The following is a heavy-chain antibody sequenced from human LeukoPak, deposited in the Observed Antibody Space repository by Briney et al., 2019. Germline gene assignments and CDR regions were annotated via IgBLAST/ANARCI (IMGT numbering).Heavy chain of an antibody. CDR2: ITITDGGA. Sequence: GGSLRLSCEASGCLFRAYAMSWVRQAPGKGLEWLSTITITDGGAYYIDSVKGRFTMSRDNSKNTLYLQMNSLRAEDTAVYYCAREAWRPYLDYWGQGTPVTVSS. V-gene: IGHV3-23*01. CDR1: GCLFRAYA. J-gene: IGHJ4*02. CDR3: AREAWRPYLDY. D-gene: IGHD3-3*01.